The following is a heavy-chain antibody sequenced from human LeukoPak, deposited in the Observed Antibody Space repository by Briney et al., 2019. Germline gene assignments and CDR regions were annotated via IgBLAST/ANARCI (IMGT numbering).Heavy chain of an antibody. J-gene: IGHJ3*02. V-gene: IGHV3-21*01. Sequence: GGSLRLSCTASGFTFSSYSMNWLRQAPGKGLEWVSPITSSSGYIYYADSVKGRFTISRDNAKNSIYLQMNSLRAEDTAVYYCARGGYNNKNDAFDIWGQGTMVTVSS. D-gene: IGHD5-24*01. CDR2: ITSSSGYI. CDR1: GFTFSSYS. CDR3: ARGGYNNKNDAFDI.